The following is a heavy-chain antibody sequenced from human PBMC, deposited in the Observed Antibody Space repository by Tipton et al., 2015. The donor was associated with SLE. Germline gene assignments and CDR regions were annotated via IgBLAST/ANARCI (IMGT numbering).Heavy chain of an antibody. V-gene: IGHV4-59*01. CDR1: GGSIRSYY. CDR2: IYYSGNT. Sequence: TLSLTCSVSGGSIRSYYWSWIRQPPGKGLEWIGYIYYSGNTKYSPSLYSRVTMSLDTSRTQFSLKLRSVTAADTAVYYCAREDRYSDWLMPDLWGQGTLVTVSS. D-gene: IGHD3-9*01. CDR3: AREDRYSDWLMPDL. J-gene: IGHJ4*02.